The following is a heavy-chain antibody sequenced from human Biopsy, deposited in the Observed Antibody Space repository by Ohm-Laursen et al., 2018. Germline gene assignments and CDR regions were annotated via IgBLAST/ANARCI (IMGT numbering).Heavy chain of an antibody. Sequence: GTPSLTCNVSGGDINNYYWSWIRQPAGKGLEWIGRIYPGGSTNYNPSLKSRVTLSMDTSKRQFSLKLSFVTAADTAVYYCARWTPEYDSSRYYLDAFDIWGQGTKVTVSS. V-gene: IGHV4-4*07. CDR2: IYPGGST. J-gene: IGHJ3*02. D-gene: IGHD3-22*01. CDR1: GGDINNYY. CDR3: ARWTPEYDSSRYYLDAFDI.